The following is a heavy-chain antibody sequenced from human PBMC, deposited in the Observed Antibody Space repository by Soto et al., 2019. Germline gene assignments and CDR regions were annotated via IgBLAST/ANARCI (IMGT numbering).Heavy chain of an antibody. V-gene: IGHV1-2*02. CDR1: GYTFTANY. CDR2: INPNSGGT. J-gene: IGHJ4*02. CDR3: AREGSGWKYFDY. Sequence: ASVKVSCKGSGYTFTANYIQWVRQAPGQGLEWMGWINPNSGGTTYAQKFQGRVTLTRDTSITTAYMELSRLTSDDTAVYFCAREGSGWKYFDYWGQGSLVTVYS. D-gene: IGHD6-19*01.